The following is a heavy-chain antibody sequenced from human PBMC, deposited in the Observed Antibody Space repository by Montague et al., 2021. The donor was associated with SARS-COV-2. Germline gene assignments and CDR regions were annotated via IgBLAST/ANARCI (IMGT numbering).Heavy chain of an antibody. CDR3: ARNMAY. CDR2: MYETGNM. Sequence: SETLSLTGTVSSGSLSNYYWSWIRQSPDKGLEWIGYMYETGNMIYNPSLRSRVSISADTSKSQFSLRLTSVTAADSARYYCARNMAYWGQGVLVTV. D-gene: IGHD2/OR15-2a*01. J-gene: IGHJ4*02. V-gene: IGHV4-4*09. CDR1: SGSLSNYY.